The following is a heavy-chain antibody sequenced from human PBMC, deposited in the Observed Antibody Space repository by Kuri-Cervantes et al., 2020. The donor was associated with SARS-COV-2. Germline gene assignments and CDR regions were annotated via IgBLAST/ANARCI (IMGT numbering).Heavy chain of an antibody. D-gene: IGHD6-13*01. V-gene: IGHV3-30*18. Sequence: GGSLRLSCAASGFTFSRYGMLWVRQAPGKGLELVAVIRYDGGAEHYKDSVQGRFTISRDNSNNMLYLQMNSLKPEDTAVYHCVKEANSGWYGGDWGQGSLVTVSS. CDR2: IRYDGGAE. CDR1: GFTFSRYG. J-gene: IGHJ4*02. CDR3: VKEANSGWYGGD.